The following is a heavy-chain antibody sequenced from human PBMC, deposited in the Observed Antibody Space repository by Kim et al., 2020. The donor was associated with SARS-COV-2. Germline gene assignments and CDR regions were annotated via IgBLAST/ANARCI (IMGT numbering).Heavy chain of an antibody. V-gene: IGHV3-53*04. Sequence: GGSLRLSCAASGFTVSSNYMSWVRQAPGKGLEWVSVIYSGGSTYYADSVKGRFTISRHNSKNTLYLQMNSLRAEDTAAYYCSRDARGQYYGAGSYFGPPYGVDVWGQGATVTVSS. CDR3: SRDARGQYYGAGSYFGPPYGVDV. CDR2: IYSGGST. D-gene: IGHD3-10*01. J-gene: IGHJ6*02. CDR1: GFTVSSNY.